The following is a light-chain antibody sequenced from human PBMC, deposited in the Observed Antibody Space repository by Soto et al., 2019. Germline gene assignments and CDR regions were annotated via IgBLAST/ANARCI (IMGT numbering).Light chain of an antibody. V-gene: IGKV3-11*01. Sequence: EIVLTQSPGTLSLSPGETATLSCRASQSVNNQLAWYQQKPGQAPRLLIYDASTRATGIPARISGSGSGTAFTLTISSLEPEDFAVYYCQHRRNWPLTFGGGNKVEIK. CDR1: QSVNNQ. CDR2: DAS. J-gene: IGKJ4*01. CDR3: QHRRNWPLT.